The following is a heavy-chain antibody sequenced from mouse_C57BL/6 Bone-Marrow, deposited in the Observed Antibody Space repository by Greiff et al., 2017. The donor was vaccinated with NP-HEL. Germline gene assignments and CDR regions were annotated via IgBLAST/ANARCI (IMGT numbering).Heavy chain of an antibody. D-gene: IGHD1-1*01. Sequence: QVQLQQPGAELVMPGASVKLSCKASGYTFTSYWMHWVKQRPGQGLEWIGEIDPSDSYTNYNQKFKGKSTLTVDKSSSTAYMQLSSLTSEDSAVYYCARGSSYLFASWGQGTLVTVSA. J-gene: IGHJ3*01. CDR1: GYTFTSYW. CDR2: IDPSDSYT. V-gene: IGHV1-69*01. CDR3: ARGSSYLFAS.